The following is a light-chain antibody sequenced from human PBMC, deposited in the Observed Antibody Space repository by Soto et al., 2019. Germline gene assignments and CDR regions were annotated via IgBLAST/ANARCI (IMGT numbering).Light chain of an antibody. V-gene: IGLV2-14*01. Sequence: QSALTQPASVSASPRKSITTTRTGTTWDVGVYNYVPGYQEHPLKTLNLMCFEVSDRPSGVSNRFSGCKSGHTTSLTISGLQSEDEADYFCTSYTSSTTLDVFGTGTKVTVL. CDR1: TWDVGVYNY. CDR2: EVS. J-gene: IGLJ1*01. CDR3: TSYTSSTTLDV.